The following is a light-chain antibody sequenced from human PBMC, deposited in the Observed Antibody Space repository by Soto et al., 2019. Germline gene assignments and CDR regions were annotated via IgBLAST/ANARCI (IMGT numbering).Light chain of an antibody. J-gene: IGKJ2*01. CDR2: DAF. V-gene: IGKV3-15*01. Sequence: EIVLTQSPATLSVSPGKRGTLSCRASQNVSNNLAWYQQKPGQAPRLLMVDAFTRAPGIPVRFSGSGSGTEFTLTISSLQPEDFEVYYCQQYNDWPPLYTFGQGTKLEIK. CDR3: QQYNDWPPLYT. CDR1: QNVSNN.